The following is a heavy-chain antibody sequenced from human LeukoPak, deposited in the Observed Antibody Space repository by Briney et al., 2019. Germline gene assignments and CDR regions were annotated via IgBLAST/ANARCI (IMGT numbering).Heavy chain of an antibody. V-gene: IGHV4-39*01. D-gene: IGHD3-3*01. CDR1: GGSISSSSYY. CDR2: IYYSGST. J-gene: IGHJ4*02. Sequence: PSETLSLTCTVSGGSISSSSYYWGWIRQPPGKGLEWIGSIYYSGSTYYNPSLKSRVTISVDTSKNQFSLKLSSVTAADTAVYYCARHWSYSDFWSGYSHSRIDYWGQGTLVTVSS. CDR3: ARHWSYSDFWSGYSHSRIDY.